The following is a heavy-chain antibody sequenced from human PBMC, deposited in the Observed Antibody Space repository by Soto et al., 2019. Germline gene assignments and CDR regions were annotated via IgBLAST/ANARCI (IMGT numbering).Heavy chain of an antibody. CDR2: IYYSGST. CDR3: ARGKGYSYGPYYFDY. CDR1: GGSISSGGYY. J-gene: IGHJ4*02. Sequence: KPSETLSLTCTVSGGSISSGGYYWSWIRQHPGKGLEWIGDIYYSGSTYYNPSLKSRLTMSGDASKNQFSLKLSSVTAADTALYYCARGKGYSYGPYYFDYWGQGTLVTVSS. D-gene: IGHD5-18*01. V-gene: IGHV4-31*03.